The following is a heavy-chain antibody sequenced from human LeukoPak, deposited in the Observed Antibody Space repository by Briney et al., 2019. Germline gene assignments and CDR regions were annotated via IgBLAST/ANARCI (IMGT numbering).Heavy chain of an antibody. Sequence: GSLRLSCAASGFTFSTYGMHWVRQAPGKGLEWVAVIWYDGSNKYYADSVKGRFTISRDNSKNTLYLQMNSLRAEDTAVYYCARRRRPIIYGGDCGNWFDPWGQGTLVTVSS. D-gene: IGHD2-21*01. J-gene: IGHJ5*02. CDR3: ARRRRPIIYGGDCGNWFDP. CDR1: GFTFSTYG. V-gene: IGHV3-33*01. CDR2: IWYDGSNK.